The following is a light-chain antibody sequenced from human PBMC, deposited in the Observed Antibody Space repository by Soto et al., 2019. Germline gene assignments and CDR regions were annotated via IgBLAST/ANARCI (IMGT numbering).Light chain of an antibody. CDR1: SSNIGAGYD. CDR2: GNS. V-gene: IGLV1-40*01. CDR3: QSYDSSLSGWM. J-gene: IGLJ3*02. Sequence: QSVLTQPPSVSGALGQRVTISCTGSSSNIGAGYDVHWYQQLPGTAPKLLIYGNSNRPSGVPDRFSGSKSGTSASLAITGLRAEDEVDYYCQSYDSSLSGWMFGGGTKLTVL.